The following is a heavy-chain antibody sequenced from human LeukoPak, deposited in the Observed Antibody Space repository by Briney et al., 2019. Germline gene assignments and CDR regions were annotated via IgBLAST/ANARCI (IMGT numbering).Heavy chain of an antibody. CDR1: GGSISSYY. Sequence: SETLSLTCIVSGGSISSYYWSWIRQPAGKGLEWIGRIYTSGSTNYNPSLKSRVTMSVDTSKNQFSLKLSSVTAADTAVYYCARGIPCSGGSCYLGFDYWGQGTLVTVSS. CDR2: IYTSGST. D-gene: IGHD2-15*01. J-gene: IGHJ4*02. CDR3: ARGIPCSGGSCYLGFDY. V-gene: IGHV4-4*07.